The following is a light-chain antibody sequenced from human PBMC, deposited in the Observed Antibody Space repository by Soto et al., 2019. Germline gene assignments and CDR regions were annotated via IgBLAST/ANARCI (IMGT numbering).Light chain of an antibody. CDR3: AAWDDSLSALFV. CDR1: SSNIGSNY. CDR2: RNN. J-gene: IGLJ1*01. Sequence: QSVLTQPPSASGTPGQRVTISCSGSSSNIGSNYVYWYQQLPGTAPKLLIYRNNQRPSGVPGRFSGSKSGTSASLAISGLRSGDEADYYCAAWDDSLSALFVFGTGTRVTVL. V-gene: IGLV1-47*01.